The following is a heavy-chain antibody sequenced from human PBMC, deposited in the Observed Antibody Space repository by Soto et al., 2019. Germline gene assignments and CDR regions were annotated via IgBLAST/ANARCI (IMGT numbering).Heavy chain of an antibody. J-gene: IGHJ6*02. CDR3: ARHAGACSYSDLDV. CDR2: VIPMFGTT. Sequence: QVQLVQSGAEVRKPGSSVKVSCKASADTFSTYAISWVRQDPGQGLEWMGGVIPMFGTTNNAQKFQGRVTMTAAESTGRADMVLCSLRSEDTAVYYCARHAGACSYSDLDVWGRGTTVTVSS. D-gene: IGHD6-13*01. V-gene: IGHV1-69*12. CDR1: ADTFSTYA.